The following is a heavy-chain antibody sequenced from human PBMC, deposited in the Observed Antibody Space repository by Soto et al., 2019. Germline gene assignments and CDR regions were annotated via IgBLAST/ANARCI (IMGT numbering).Heavy chain of an antibody. CDR1: GGSISGYY. CDR3: ARTYDGSGPNSGGYGFDI. Sequence: PSETLSLTCTVSGGSISGYYWSWIRQPPGKGLEWIGYIYYSGSTSYNPSLKSRVSISLDTSKNQFSLKLSSVTAADTAVYYCARTYDGSGPNSGGYGFDIWGQGTMVTVSS. CDR2: IYYSGST. D-gene: IGHD3-22*01. V-gene: IGHV4-59*01. J-gene: IGHJ3*02.